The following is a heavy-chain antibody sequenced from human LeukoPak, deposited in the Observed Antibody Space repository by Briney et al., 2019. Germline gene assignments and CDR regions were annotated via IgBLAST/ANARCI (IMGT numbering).Heavy chain of an antibody. J-gene: IGHJ5*02. V-gene: IGHV3-21*01. D-gene: IGHD6-6*01. CDR3: ARSIAAGRGNWFDP. CDR1: GFTFSIYS. Sequence: PGGSLRLSCASSGFTFSIYSMNWVRQAPGKGLEWVSSIGSSSSFIYYADSVKGRFTISRDNAKNSLYLQMNSLRAEDTAVYYCARSIAAGRGNWFDPGAREPWSPSPQ. CDR2: IGSSSSFI.